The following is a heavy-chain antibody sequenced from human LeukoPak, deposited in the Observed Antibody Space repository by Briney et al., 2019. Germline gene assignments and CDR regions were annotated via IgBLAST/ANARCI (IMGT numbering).Heavy chain of an antibody. CDR3: AREDCSGGSCLGEGAFDI. Sequence: ASVKVSCTASGGTFSSYAISWVRQAPGQGLEWMGGIIPIFGTANYAQKFQGRVTITADESTSTAYMELSSLRSEDTAVYYCAREDCSGGSCLGEGAFDIWGQGTMVTVSS. CDR1: GGTFSSYA. J-gene: IGHJ3*02. D-gene: IGHD2-15*01. V-gene: IGHV1-69*13. CDR2: IIPIFGTA.